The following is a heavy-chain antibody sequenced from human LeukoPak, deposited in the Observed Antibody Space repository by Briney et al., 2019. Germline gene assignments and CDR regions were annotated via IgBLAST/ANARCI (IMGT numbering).Heavy chain of an antibody. CDR2: IHPSSGGT. J-gene: IGHJ3*02. CDR1: GYTFTGYY. V-gene: IGHV1-2*02. CDR3: ARLNNGGRGFDI. D-gene: IGHD1/OR15-1a*01. Sequence: ASVKVSCKASGYTFTGYYMHWVRQAPGQGLEWMGWIHPSSGGTIYARKLQGRVAMTRDTSISTAYMELSSLTSDDTAVYYCARLNNGGRGFDIWGQGTMVTISS.